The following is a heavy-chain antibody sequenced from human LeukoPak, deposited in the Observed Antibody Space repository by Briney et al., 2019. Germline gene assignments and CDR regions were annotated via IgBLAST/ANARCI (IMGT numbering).Heavy chain of an antibody. D-gene: IGHD3-22*01. CDR1: GHTFTSYY. J-gene: IGHJ4*02. CDR3: ARGPGPADDGGGYCFDY. Sequence: ASVKVSCKASGHTFTSYYLYWVRQAPGQGLEWMGVINPSGGSTTSAQKFQGRVTMTRDTSTSTVYMELRSLRSEGTAVYYCARGPGPADDGGGYCFDYWGQGTLVTVSS. V-gene: IGHV1-46*01. CDR2: INPSGGST.